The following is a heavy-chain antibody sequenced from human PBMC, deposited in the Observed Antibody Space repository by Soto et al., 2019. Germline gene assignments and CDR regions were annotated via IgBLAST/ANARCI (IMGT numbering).Heavy chain of an antibody. CDR1: GYIFVNYG. D-gene: IGHD3-16*01. Sequence: QVQLVQSGDEVRKPGSSVKVSCKASGYIFVNYGIAWVRQAPGQGLEWMGWISPYSGNTHYASKVQGRLTMTTDTSSGTAYMGLGSLSSEDTGGLYCAMVDNYVTPTPQDVWGQGTTVTVSS. CDR3: AMVDNYVTPTPQDV. CDR2: ISPYSGNT. V-gene: IGHV1-18*01. J-gene: IGHJ6*02.